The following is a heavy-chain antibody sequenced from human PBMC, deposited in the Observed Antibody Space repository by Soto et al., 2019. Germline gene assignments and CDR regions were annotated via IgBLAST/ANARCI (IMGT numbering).Heavy chain of an antibody. CDR2: IYHSGST. D-gene: IGHD2-2*01. CDR3: ARGVRYQLLNYYYYYMDV. V-gene: IGHV4-4*02. J-gene: IGHJ6*03. Sequence: SETLSLTCAVSSGSISSSNWWRWVRQPPGKGLEWIGEIYHSGSTNYNPSLKSRVTISVDKSKNQFSLKLSSVTAADTAVYYCARGVRYQLLNYYYYYMDVWGKGTTVTVSS. CDR1: SGSISSSNW.